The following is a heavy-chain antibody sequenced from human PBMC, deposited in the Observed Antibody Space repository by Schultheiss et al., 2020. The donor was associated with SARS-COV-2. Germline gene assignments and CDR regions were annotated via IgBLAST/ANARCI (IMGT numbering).Heavy chain of an antibody. CDR2: ISSSGSTI. V-gene: IGHV3-11*04. D-gene: IGHD3-3*01. J-gene: IGHJ3*02. Sequence: GGSLRLSCAVSGFTFSDYYMTWIRQAPGKGLEWVSYISSSGSTIYYADSVKGRFTISRDNARNSLYLQMNSLRAEDTAVYYCARGGYYTDDAFDIWGQGTMVTVSS. CDR1: GFTFSDYY. CDR3: ARGGYYTDDAFDI.